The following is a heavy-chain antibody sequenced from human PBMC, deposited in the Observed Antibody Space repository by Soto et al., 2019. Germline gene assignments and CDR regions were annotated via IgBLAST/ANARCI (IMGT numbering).Heavy chain of an antibody. CDR1: GFTFSSYA. J-gene: IGHJ6*02. CDR3: ARPNIVGANLHYYGMDV. D-gene: IGHD1-26*01. Sequence: HPGGSLRLSCAASGFTFSSYAMHWVRQAPGKGLEWVAVISYDGSNKYYADSVKGRFTISRDNSKNTLYLQMNSLRAEDTAVYYCARPNIVGANLHYYGMDVCGQGTTLTVSS. V-gene: IGHV3-30-3*01. CDR2: ISYDGSNK.